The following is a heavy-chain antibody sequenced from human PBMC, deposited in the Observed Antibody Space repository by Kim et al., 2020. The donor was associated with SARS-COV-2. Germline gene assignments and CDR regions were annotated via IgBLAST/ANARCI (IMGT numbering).Heavy chain of an antibody. D-gene: IGHD3-10*01. Sequence: GESLKISCKGSGYSFTSYWIGWVRQMPGKGLEWMGIIYPGDSDTRYSPSFQGQVTISADKSISTAYLQWSSLKASDTAMYYCARHGSGSYYLSGGYYYYGMDVWGQGTTVTVSS. CDR2: IYPGDSDT. V-gene: IGHV5-51*01. CDR1: GYSFTSYW. CDR3: ARHGSGSYYLSGGYYYYGMDV. J-gene: IGHJ6*02.